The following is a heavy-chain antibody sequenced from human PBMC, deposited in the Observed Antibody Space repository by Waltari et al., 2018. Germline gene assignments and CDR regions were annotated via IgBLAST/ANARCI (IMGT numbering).Heavy chain of an antibody. CDR2: IYSGGST. CDR3: ACPFTIT. Sequence: EVQLLESGGGLVQPGGSLRLSCAASGFTFSSYAMSWVRQAPGKGLEWVSVIYSGGSTYYADSVKGRFTISRDNSKNTLYLQMNSLRAEDTAVYYCACPFTITWGKGTTVTVSS. CDR1: GFTFSSYA. J-gene: IGHJ6*04. V-gene: IGHV3-23*03. D-gene: IGHD3-9*01.